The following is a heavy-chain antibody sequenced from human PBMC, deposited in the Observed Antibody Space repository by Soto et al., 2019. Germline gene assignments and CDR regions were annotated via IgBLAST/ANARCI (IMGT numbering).Heavy chain of an antibody. J-gene: IGHJ4*02. D-gene: IGHD6-6*01. CDR1: GFTFSSYW. Sequence: GGSLRLSCAASGFTFSSYWMSWVRQAPGKGLEWVASITRDGYNNYYADSVKGRFTISRDNSKNTLSLQMTALRVEDSSVYYCTKSSGGSSSVGMDYWGPGTLVTVSS. V-gene: IGHV3-30*02. CDR3: TKSSGGSSSVGMDY. CDR2: ITRDGYNN.